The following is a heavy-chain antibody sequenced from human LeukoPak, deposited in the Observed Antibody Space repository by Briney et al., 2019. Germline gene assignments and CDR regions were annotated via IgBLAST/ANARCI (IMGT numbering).Heavy chain of an antibody. CDR2: INRNRGGT. Sequence: GAAVQVSCKASGYGFTGYYMHWVRHAPGQGIEWMGWINRNRGGTNTAQKFQGRVTMSRETSISTAYVELSRLRSDNSAVYYCARGGRPSYYDIVTGYPADYWGQGTLVTVSS. V-gene: IGHV1-2*02. CDR1: GYGFTGYY. D-gene: IGHD3-9*01. CDR3: ARGGRPSYYDIVTGYPADY. J-gene: IGHJ4*02.